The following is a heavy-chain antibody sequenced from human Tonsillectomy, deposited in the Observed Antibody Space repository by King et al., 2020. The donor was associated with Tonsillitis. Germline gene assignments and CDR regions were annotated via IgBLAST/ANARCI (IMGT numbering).Heavy chain of an antibody. CDR2: IYWDDDK. CDR1: GFSVTTSGVG. CDR3: AHRPFDGEVFDY. J-gene: IGHJ4*02. D-gene: IGHD3-10*01. Sequence: ITLQESGPTLVKPTQTLTLTCTFSGFSVTTSGVGVGWIRQPPGKALEWLALIYWDDDKRYSPSLKSRLTITRDTSKNQVVLTVTNVDPVDTATYYCAHRPFDGEVFDYWGQGTLVTVSS. V-gene: IGHV2-5*02.